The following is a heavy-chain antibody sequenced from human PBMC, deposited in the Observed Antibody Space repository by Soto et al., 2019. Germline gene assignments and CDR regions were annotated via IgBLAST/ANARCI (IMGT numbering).Heavy chain of an antibody. J-gene: IGHJ4*02. CDR3: ARHITMDPLLLY. CDR1: GFTVSSNY. CDR2: IYSGGST. D-gene: IGHD3-10*01. Sequence: EVQLVESGGGLIQPGGSLSLSCAASGFTVSSNYMSWVRQAPGKGLEGVSVIYSGGSTYYADSVKGRFTISRDNSKNTLYLQMNSLRAEDTAVYYCARHITMDPLLLYWGQGTLVTVSS. V-gene: IGHV3-53*01.